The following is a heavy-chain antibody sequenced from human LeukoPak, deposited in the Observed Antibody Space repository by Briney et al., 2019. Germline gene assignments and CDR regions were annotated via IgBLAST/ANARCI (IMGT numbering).Heavy chain of an antibody. CDR1: GGTFSSYA. J-gene: IGHJ4*01. Sequence: ASVKVSCKASGGTFSSYAISWVRQAPGQGLEWMGGIIPIFGTANYAQKFQGRVTITADESTSTAYMELSSLRSEDTAVYYCARSPSLEYCSSTSCYLGYWGQGILVTVSS. D-gene: IGHD2-2*01. V-gene: IGHV1-69*01. CDR2: IIPIFGTA. CDR3: ARSPSLEYCSSTSCYLGY.